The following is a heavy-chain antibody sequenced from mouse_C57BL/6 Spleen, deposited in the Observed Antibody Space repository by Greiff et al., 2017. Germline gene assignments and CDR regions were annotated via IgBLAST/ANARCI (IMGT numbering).Heavy chain of an antibody. CDR1: GYTFTDYY. Sequence: QVQLQQSGAELVRPGASVKLSCKASGYTFTDYYINWVKQRPGQGLEWIARIYPGSGNTYYNEKFKGKATLTAEKSSSTAYMQLSSLTSEDSAVYFCARRPPTVVRGYAMDYWGQGTSVTVSS. CDR2: IYPGSGNT. V-gene: IGHV1-76*01. CDR3: ARRPPTVVRGYAMDY. J-gene: IGHJ4*01. D-gene: IGHD1-1*01.